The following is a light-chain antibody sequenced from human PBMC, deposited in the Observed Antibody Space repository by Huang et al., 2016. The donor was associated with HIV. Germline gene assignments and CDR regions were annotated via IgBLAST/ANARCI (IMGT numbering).Light chain of an antibody. CDR2: LGS. Sequence: EIVMTQSPLSLPVTPGQPASISCKFSQNLLYCDGHNLLDWYLQKPGQSPQLVDFLGSNRAPGVSDRFSGRGSGTDFTREISRVEAEDVGVYYCMQGLQAPPTFGQGTKLEI. J-gene: IGKJ2*01. V-gene: IGKV2-28*01. CDR3: MQGLQAPPT. CDR1: QNLLYCDGHNL.